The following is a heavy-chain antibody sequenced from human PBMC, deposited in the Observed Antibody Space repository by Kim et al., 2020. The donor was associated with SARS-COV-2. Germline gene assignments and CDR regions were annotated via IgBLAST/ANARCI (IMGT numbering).Heavy chain of an antibody. J-gene: IGHJ5*02. CDR3: ARTSTKGHRSSP. Sequence: LSLTCAASGFTVSNNYMGWARQAPGKGLEWVAVIYSNGRTDYADSVKGRFAISRDNSKNTLELQMNTLRPEDTATYYCARTSTKGHRSSPWR. V-gene: IGHV3-66*02. CDR1: GFTVSNNY. CDR2: IYSNGRT.